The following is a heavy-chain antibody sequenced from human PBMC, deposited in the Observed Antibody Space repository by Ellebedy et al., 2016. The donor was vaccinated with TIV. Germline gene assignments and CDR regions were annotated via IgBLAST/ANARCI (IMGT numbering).Heavy chain of an antibody. V-gene: IGHV3-21*04. CDR3: TKDSGFVAAAGTGY. J-gene: IGHJ4*02. CDR2: INDISSHI. CDR1: GFTFSSYA. D-gene: IGHD6-13*01. Sequence: GESLKISCAASGFTFSSYAMNWVRQAPGKGLEWVSSINDISSHIYYADSLRGRFTISRDNAKNSLFLQMDNLRVEDTAVYYCTKDSGFVAAAGTGYWGPGTLVTVSS.